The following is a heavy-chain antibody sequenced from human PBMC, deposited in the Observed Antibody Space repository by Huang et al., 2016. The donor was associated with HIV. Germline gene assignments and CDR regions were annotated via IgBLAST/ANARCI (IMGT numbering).Heavy chain of an antibody. CDR1: GFTFSAYW. CDR3: ATGLGSFDY. Sequence: ELQLVESGGGLVQPGGSLGLSCAASGFTFSAYWLSWVRQAPGKGLEGVANIRQEESEKYYVDSVKGRFTISRDNAKNSLYLQMNSLRAEDTAVYYCATGLGSFDYWGQGSLVTVSS. D-gene: IGHD7-27*01. V-gene: IGHV3-7*01. CDR2: IRQEESEK. J-gene: IGHJ4*02.